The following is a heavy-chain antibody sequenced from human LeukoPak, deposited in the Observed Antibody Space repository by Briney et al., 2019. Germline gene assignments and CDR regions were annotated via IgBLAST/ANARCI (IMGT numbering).Heavy chain of an antibody. Sequence: GGSLRLSCAASGFTFSSYAMSWVRQAPGEGLEWVSYISSSGSTKYYADSVKGRFTISRDNSKNTLYLQMNSLRAEDTAVYYCARGGVYGEDVWGKGTTVTISS. D-gene: IGHD6-13*01. CDR2: ISSSGSTK. CDR1: GFTFSSYA. CDR3: ARGGVYGEDV. J-gene: IGHJ6*04. V-gene: IGHV3-48*01.